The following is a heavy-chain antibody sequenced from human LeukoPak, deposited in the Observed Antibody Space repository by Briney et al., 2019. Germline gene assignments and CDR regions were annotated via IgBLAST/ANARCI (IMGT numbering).Heavy chain of an antibody. D-gene: IGHD2-15*01. CDR1: GFTFSSYS. V-gene: IGHV3-21*01. CDR3: ARARGYCSGGSCFRDYYYYYGMDV. J-gene: IGHJ6*02. Sequence: GGSLRLSCAASGFTFSSYSMNWVRQAPGKGLEWVSSISIIISYIYYADSVKGRFTISRDNAKNSLYLQMNSLRAEDTAVYYCARARGYCSGGSCFRDYYYYYGMDVWGQGTTVTVSS. CDR2: ISIIISYI.